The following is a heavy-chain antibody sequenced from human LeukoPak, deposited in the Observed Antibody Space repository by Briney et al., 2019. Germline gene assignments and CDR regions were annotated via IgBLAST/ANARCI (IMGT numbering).Heavy chain of an antibody. V-gene: IGHV1-18*01. Sequence: ASVRVSCKASGYIFTNYGLTWVRQAPGQGLEWLGWINSNNGNTNYAQKLQGRVTMTRDTSTTTAYMELRSLRSDDTAVYYCARGPIAAAGDYWGQGTLVTVSS. CDR2: INSNNGNT. J-gene: IGHJ4*02. CDR1: GYIFTNYG. CDR3: ARGPIAAAGDY. D-gene: IGHD6-13*01.